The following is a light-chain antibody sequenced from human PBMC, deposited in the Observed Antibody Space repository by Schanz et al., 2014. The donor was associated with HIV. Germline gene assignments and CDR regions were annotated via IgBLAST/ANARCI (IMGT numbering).Light chain of an antibody. Sequence: VLTQSPGTLSLSPGEGAALSCRASQSVRSTHLAWYQQRPGQAPRLLIYATSSRATGVPDRFSGSGSGTDFTLTISKLEPEDFAVYYCQQYGNSPPEYTFGQGTKLEIK. CDR3: QQYGNSPPEYT. CDR2: ATS. V-gene: IGKV3-20*01. CDR1: QSVRSTH. J-gene: IGKJ2*01.